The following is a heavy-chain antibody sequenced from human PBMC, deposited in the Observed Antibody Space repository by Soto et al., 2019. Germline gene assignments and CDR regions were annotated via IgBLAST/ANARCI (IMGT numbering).Heavy chain of an antibody. Sequence: VQLVESGGGLVKPGGSLRLSCAASGFPFSIYSMNWVRQAPGKGLEWVSSISSSDGFIYYADSVKGRFTISRDNAKNSLYLQMNSLRAEDTAVYYCATTYSSGWYNGFDPWGQGTLVTVSS. CDR1: GFPFSIYS. D-gene: IGHD6-19*01. CDR2: ISSSDGFI. V-gene: IGHV3-21*01. J-gene: IGHJ5*02. CDR3: ATTYSSGWYNGFDP.